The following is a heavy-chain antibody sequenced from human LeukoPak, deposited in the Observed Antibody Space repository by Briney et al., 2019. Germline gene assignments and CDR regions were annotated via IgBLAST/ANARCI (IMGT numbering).Heavy chain of an antibody. CDR3: ASTYYYGSGGYYLFDY. Sequence: PSETLSLTCTVSGGSISSYYWSWIRQPPGKGLEWIGYIYYSGSTNYNPSLKSRVTISVDTSENQFSLKLSSVTAADTAVYYCASTYYYGSGGYYLFDYWGQGTLVTVSS. CDR2: IYYSGST. J-gene: IGHJ4*02. D-gene: IGHD3-10*01. CDR1: GGSISSYY. V-gene: IGHV4-59*08.